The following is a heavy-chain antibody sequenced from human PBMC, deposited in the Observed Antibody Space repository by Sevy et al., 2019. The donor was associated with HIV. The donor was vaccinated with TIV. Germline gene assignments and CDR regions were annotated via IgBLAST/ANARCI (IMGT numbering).Heavy chain of an antibody. Sequence: ASVKVSCKVSGYTLTELSMHLVRQAPGKGLEWMGTFDPEDDEKIYAQKFQGRVTMTEDTSTDTAYMELSRLRSEDTAVYYCATTKDYYDTSGYPFDSWGQGTLVTVSS. D-gene: IGHD3-22*01. V-gene: IGHV1-24*01. J-gene: IGHJ4*02. CDR2: FDPEDDEK. CDR1: GYTLTELS. CDR3: ATTKDYYDTSGYPFDS.